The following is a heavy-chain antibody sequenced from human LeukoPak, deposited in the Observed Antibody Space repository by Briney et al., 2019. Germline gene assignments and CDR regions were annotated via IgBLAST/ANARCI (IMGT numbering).Heavy chain of an antibody. Sequence: PSQTLSLTCTVSGGSISSGSYYWSWIRQPAGKGLEWIGRIYTSGSTNYNPSLKSRVTISVDTSKNQFSLKLSSVTAADTAVYYCARGQSSGWYLCWFDPWGQGTLVTVSS. CDR3: ARGQSSGWYLCWFDP. CDR1: GGSISSGSYY. V-gene: IGHV4-61*02. J-gene: IGHJ5*02. D-gene: IGHD6-19*01. CDR2: IYTSGST.